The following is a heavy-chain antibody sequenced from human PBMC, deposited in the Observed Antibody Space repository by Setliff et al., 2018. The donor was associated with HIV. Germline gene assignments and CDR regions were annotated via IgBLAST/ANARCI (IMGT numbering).Heavy chain of an antibody. V-gene: IGHV3-7*03. D-gene: IGHD6-6*01. CDR1: GFTFSSYW. Sequence: GALRLSCAASGFTFSSYWMGWVRQGPGKGLEWVANIKEDGSVKNYVDSARGRFIISRDNAEKSLYLQMTSLRAEDTALYFCARDPRTDSSYAWFDSWGQGTLVTVSS. CDR3: ARDPRTDSSYAWFDS. J-gene: IGHJ5*01. CDR2: IKEDGSVK.